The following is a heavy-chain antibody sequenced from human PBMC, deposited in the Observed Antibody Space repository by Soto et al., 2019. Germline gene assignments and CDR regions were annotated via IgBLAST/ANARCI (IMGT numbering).Heavy chain of an antibody. CDR3: ARGGYFDTSNYLAX. CDR2: INPCNGNT. CDR1: GYTFTSYG. Sequence: GPSVKVSCRASGYTFTSYGINWVRQAPGRGLEWMGLINPCNGNTKYSKQFQGRVIIDRDTSARTAYMELSSLRSEDTAVYYCARGGYFDTSNYLAXWGLGTLVTVSX. V-gene: IGHV1-3*01. D-gene: IGHD3-22*01. J-gene: IGHJ4*02.